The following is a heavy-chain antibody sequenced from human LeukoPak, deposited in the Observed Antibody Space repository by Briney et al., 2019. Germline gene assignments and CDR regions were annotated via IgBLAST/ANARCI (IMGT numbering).Heavy chain of an antibody. CDR2: IKQDGSEK. V-gene: IGHV3-7*01. CDR1: GFTFSSYW. CDR3: ARGGSYKFDY. D-gene: IGHD1-26*01. J-gene: IGHJ4*02. Sequence: GGSLRLSCAASGFTFSSYWMSWVRQAPGEGLEWVANIKQDGSEKCFVDSVKGRFTISRDNAKNSLYLQMNSLRAEDTAVYYCARGGSYKFDYWGQGNLVTVSS.